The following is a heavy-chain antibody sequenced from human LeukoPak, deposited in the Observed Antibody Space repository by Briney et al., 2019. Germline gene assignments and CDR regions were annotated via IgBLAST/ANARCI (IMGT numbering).Heavy chain of an antibody. J-gene: IGHJ4*02. Sequence: GGSLRLSCAVSGITFSGYWMHWVRQAPGKGLAWVSRVHTDGTTTHYADSVKGRFTISRDNAKNTLDLQMNSLRAEDTAVYYCAKDRYYGSGSFFDYWGQGTLVTVSS. CDR3: AKDRYYGSGSFFDY. CDR2: VHTDGTTT. CDR1: GITFSGYW. D-gene: IGHD3-10*01. V-gene: IGHV3-74*01.